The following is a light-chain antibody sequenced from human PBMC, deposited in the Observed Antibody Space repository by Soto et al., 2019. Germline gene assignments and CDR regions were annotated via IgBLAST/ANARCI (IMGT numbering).Light chain of an antibody. CDR2: DNN. V-gene: IGLV1-51*01. CDR3: GTWDSSLSAVV. J-gene: IGLJ2*01. Sequence: QSVLTQPPSVSAAPGQKVTISCSGSSSNIGSDSVSWYQQLPGIVPKLLIYDNNKRPSGIPDRFSGSKSGTSATLGITGLQTGDEADYYSGTWDSSLSAVVFGGGTKLTVL. CDR1: SSNIGSDS.